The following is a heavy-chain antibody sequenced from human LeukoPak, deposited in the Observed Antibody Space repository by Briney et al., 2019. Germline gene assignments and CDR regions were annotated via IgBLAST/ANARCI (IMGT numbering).Heavy chain of an antibody. CDR2: ISSSSSYI. Sequence: GGSLRLSCAASGFTFSSYSMNWVRQAPGKGLEWVSSISSSSSYIYYADSVKGRFTISRDNAENSLYLQMNSLRAEDTAVYYCARDYDSSGYSDAFDIWGQGTMVTVSS. D-gene: IGHD3-22*01. J-gene: IGHJ3*02. CDR1: GFTFSSYS. CDR3: ARDYDSSGYSDAFDI. V-gene: IGHV3-21*01.